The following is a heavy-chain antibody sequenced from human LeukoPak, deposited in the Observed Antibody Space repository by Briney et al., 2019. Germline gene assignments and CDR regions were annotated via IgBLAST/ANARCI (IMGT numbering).Heavy chain of an antibody. J-gene: IGHJ4*02. Sequence: SETLSLTCTVSGGSISSYYWSWIRQPPGKGLEWIGYTYNSGSSSYSPSFKSRVTISTDRPRNQFFLRLTSVTAADTAVYYCAGYYGSGQWDNWGQGTLVTVSS. CDR2: TYNSGSS. CDR1: GGSISSYY. D-gene: IGHD3-10*01. CDR3: AGYYGSGQWDN. V-gene: IGHV4-59*12.